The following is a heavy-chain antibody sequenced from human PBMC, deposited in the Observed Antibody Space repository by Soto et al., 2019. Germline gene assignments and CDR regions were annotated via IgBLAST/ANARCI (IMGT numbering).Heavy chain of an antibody. CDR2: IDPSDSYT. CDR1: GYSFTSYW. Sequence: GESLKISCKGSGYSFTSYWISWVRQMPGKGLEWMGRIDPSDSYTNYSPSFQGHVTISADKSISTAYLQWSSLRASDTAMYYCARHDRSSSVGMDVWGQGTKVTVSS. D-gene: IGHD6-13*01. V-gene: IGHV5-10-1*01. J-gene: IGHJ6*02. CDR3: ARHDRSSSVGMDV.